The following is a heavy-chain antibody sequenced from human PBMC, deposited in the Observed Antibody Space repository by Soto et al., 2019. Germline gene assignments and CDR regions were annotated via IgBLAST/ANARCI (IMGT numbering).Heavy chain of an antibody. CDR2: IIPIVGTA. CDR1: EDTFRNYA. Sequence: QVELVQSGAEVKKPGSSVKVSCQASEDTFRNYAISWVRQAPGQGLEWMGGIIPIVGTANYAQKFQGRVTITADTSANTVYLELSSLRSEDTDFYYCASTKYDSSDYYYRYLGLWGRGTLVTVSS. CDR3: ASTKYDSSDYYYRYLGL. D-gene: IGHD3-22*01. J-gene: IGHJ2*01. V-gene: IGHV1-69*06.